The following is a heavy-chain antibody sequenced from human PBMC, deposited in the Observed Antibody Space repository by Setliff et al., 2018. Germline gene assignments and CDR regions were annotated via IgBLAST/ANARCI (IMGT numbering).Heavy chain of an antibody. J-gene: IGHJ4*02. CDR1: GGSSSSHY. D-gene: IGHD6-19*01. V-gene: IGHV3-23*01. CDR3: VNHNPARRSPAGTALDS. Sequence: ETLSLTCTVSGGSSSSHYWSWVRQAPGKGLEWVSAISGDSEYIYYRDSVKGRFTISRANSKNTLYLQMNNLRVEDTARYYCVNHNPARRSPAGTALDSWGQGTLVTVSS. CDR2: ISGDSEYI.